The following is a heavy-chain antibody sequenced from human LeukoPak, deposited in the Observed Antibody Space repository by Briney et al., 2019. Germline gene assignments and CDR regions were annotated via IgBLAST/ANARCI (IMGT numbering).Heavy chain of an antibody. Sequence: SETLSLTCAVYGGSFSGYYWSWIRQPPGKGLEWIGEINHSGSTNYNPSLKSRVTISVDKSKNQFSLKLSSVTAADTAVYYCAREDWNYYYFDYWGQGTLVTVSS. V-gene: IGHV4-34*01. J-gene: IGHJ4*02. CDR2: INHSGST. CDR1: GGSFSGYY. D-gene: IGHD1-7*01. CDR3: AREDWNYYYFDY.